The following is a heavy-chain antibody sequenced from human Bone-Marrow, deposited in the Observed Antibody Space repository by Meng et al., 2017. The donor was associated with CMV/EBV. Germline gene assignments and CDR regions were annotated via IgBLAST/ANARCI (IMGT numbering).Heavy chain of an antibody. D-gene: IGHD3-22*01. CDR3: ARGVDYYDSSGYYY. Sequence: QVQLQELGAGLLQHAATLPLTLAVCGGSFSGYYWSWIRQPPGKGLEWIGEINHSGSTNYNPSLKSRVTISVDTSKNQFSLKLSSVTAADTAVYYCARGVDYYDSSGYYYWGQGTLVTVSS. V-gene: IGHV4-34*01. CDR1: GGSFSGYY. CDR2: INHSGST. J-gene: IGHJ4*02.